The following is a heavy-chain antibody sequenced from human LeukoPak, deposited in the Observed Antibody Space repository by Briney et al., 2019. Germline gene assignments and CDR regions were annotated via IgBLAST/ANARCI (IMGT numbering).Heavy chain of an antibody. D-gene: IGHD2-15*01. Sequence: ASVKVSCKASGYTFTDYYIHWVRQAPGQGLEWMGWINPDSGVTRYAQNFQGRVTMTRDTSISTAYMALSRLRSGDTAVYYCAREGCGGGSCFSTIGWFDPWGQGALVTVSS. CDR3: AREGCGGGSCFSTIGWFDP. V-gene: IGHV1-2*02. J-gene: IGHJ5*02. CDR1: GYTFTDYY. CDR2: INPDSGVT.